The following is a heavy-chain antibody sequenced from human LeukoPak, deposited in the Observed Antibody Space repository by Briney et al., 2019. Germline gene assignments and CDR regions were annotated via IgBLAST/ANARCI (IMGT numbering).Heavy chain of an antibody. V-gene: IGHV4-59*01. J-gene: IGHJ4*02. CDR3: VRGHDFYCSGDSCYRSFDY. CDR1: GGSISSYF. Sequence: SETLSLTCTVSGGSISSYFWSWIRQPPGKGLEWIGYIYNSGNTNYNPSLKSRVTISVDTSKNQFSLKLSSVTAADTALYYCVRGHDFYCSGDSCYRSFDYWGQGTLVTVSS. CDR2: IYNSGNT. D-gene: IGHD2-15*01.